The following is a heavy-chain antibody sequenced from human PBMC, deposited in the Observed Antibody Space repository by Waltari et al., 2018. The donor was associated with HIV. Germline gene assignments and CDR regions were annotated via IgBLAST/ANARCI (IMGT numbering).Heavy chain of an antibody. J-gene: IGHJ5*02. Sequence: QVQLQESGPGLVKPSETLSLTCTVSGGSISSYYWSWIRQPAGKGLEWIGRIYTSGCTNYNPARKSRVTMSVDTSKNQFSLKLSSVTAADTAVYYCARDSQYCSSTSCYKGGWFDPWGQGTLVTVSS. CDR3: ARDSQYCSSTSCYKGGWFDP. V-gene: IGHV4-4*07. CDR1: GGSISSYY. CDR2: IYTSGCT. D-gene: IGHD2-2*02.